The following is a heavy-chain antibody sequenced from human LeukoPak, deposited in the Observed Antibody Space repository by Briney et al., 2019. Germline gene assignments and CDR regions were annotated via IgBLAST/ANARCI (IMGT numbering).Heavy chain of an antibody. J-gene: IGHJ4*02. V-gene: IGHV4-34*01. CDR1: GGSFSGYY. D-gene: IGHD3-22*01. Sequence: SETLSLTCAVYGGSFSGYYWSWIRQPPGKGLEWIGEINHSGSTNYNPSLKSRVTISVDTSKNRFSLKLSSVTAADTAVYYCVWSYYDSSGYRPYWGQGTLVTVSS. CDR2: INHSGST. CDR3: VWSYYDSSGYRPY.